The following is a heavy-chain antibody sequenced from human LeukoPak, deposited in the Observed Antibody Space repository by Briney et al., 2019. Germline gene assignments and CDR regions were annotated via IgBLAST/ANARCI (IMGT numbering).Heavy chain of an antibody. Sequence: PSETLSLNCTVSGGSISSYYWSWIRQPPGNGLEGSGYLYYSGSTNYNPSLKSRVTISVDTSKNQFSLKLSSVTAADTAVYYCARHQFPSYYYDSSGSIDAFDIWGQGTMVTVSS. CDR3: ARHQFPSYYYDSSGSIDAFDI. V-gene: IGHV4-59*08. D-gene: IGHD3-22*01. CDR1: GGSISSYY. CDR2: LYYSGST. J-gene: IGHJ3*02.